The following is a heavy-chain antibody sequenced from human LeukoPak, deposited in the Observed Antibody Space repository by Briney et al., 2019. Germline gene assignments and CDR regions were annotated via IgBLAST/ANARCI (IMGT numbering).Heavy chain of an antibody. CDR2: INPSGGST. Sequence: ASVKVSCKVSGYTFTSYYMHWVRQAPGQGLEWMGIINPSGGSTSYAQKFQGRVTMTRDTSTSTVYMELSSLRSEDTAVYYCARGMIVVVINPDAFDIWGQGTMVTVSS. V-gene: IGHV1-46*01. CDR1: GYTFTSYY. J-gene: IGHJ3*02. D-gene: IGHD3-22*01. CDR3: ARGMIVVVINPDAFDI.